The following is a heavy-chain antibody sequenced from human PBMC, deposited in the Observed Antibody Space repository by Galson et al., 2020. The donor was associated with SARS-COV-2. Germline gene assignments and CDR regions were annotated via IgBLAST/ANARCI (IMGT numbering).Heavy chain of an antibody. V-gene: IGHV4-34*01. J-gene: IGHJ6*02. Sequence: ETSETLSLTCAVYGGSFSGYYWSWIRQPPGKGLEWIGEINHSGSTNYNPSLKSRVTISVDTSKNQFSLKLSSVTAADTAVYYCARGLLHTHYGMDVWGQGTTVTVSS. CDR1: GGSFSGYY. CDR3: ARGLLHTHYGMDV. CDR2: INHSGST. D-gene: IGHD2-2*02.